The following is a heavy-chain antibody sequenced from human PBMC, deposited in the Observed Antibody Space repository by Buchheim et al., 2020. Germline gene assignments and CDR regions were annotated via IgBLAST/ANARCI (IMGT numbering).Heavy chain of an antibody. V-gene: IGHV1-18*01. J-gene: IGHJ5*01. CDR1: GYIFTRHG. D-gene: IGHD3-10*01. CDR3: ARDGSGSYGKWFDS. Sequence: QVQLVQSGAEVKKPGASVKVSCKASGYIFTRHGVAWVRQAPGQGLEWMGWISGYNDNTNSAEKFQGRLRMTTDTSTSTAHMELGSLRADDTAVYYCARDGSGSYGKWFDSWGQGT. CDR2: ISGYNDNT.